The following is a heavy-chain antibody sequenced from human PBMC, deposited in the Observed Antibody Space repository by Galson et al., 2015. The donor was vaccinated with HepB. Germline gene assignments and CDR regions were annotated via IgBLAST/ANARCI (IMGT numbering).Heavy chain of an antibody. V-gene: IGHV3-48*01. D-gene: IGHD3-3*01. CDR3: ARGGPLEMDFWSGYYIRYYYYYMDV. J-gene: IGHJ6*03. CDR1: GFTFSSYS. CDR2: ISSSSSTI. Sequence: SLRLSCAASGFTFSSYSMNWVRQAPGKGLEWVSYISSSSSTIYYADSVKGRFTISGDNAKNSLYLQMNSLRAEDTAVYYCARGGPLEMDFWSGYYIRYYYYYMDVWGKGTTVTVSS.